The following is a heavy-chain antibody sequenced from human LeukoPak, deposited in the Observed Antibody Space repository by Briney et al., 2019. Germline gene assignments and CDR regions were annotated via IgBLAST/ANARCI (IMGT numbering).Heavy chain of an antibody. D-gene: IGHD6-13*01. CDR3: ARAGIVAGGRFYYMDV. J-gene: IGHJ6*03. Sequence: PGGSLRLSCAASGFTVSSNYMSWVRQAPGKGLEWVSVIYTGGSIYYADSVKGRFTISRDNSKNTLYLQINSLRAEDTAVYYCARAGIVAGGRFYYMDVWGKGTTVTVSS. V-gene: IGHV3-53*01. CDR2: IYTGGSI. CDR1: GFTVSSNY.